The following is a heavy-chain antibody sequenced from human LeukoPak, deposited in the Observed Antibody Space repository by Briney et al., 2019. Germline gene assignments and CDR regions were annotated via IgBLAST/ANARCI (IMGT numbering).Heavy chain of an antibody. D-gene: IGHD5-24*01. J-gene: IGHJ4*02. CDR2: ISSSSSYI. V-gene: IGHV3-21*01. CDR1: GFTFSSYS. CDR3: ARAQTKMAPFDY. Sequence: KPGGSLRLSCAASGFTFSSYSMNWVRQAPGKGLEWVSSISSSSSYIYYADSVKGRFTISRDNAKNSLYLQMNSLRAEDTAVYYCARAQTKMAPFDYWGQGTLVTVSS.